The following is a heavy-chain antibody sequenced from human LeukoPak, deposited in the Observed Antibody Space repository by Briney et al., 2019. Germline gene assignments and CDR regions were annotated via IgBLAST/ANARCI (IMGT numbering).Heavy chain of an antibody. Sequence: SETLSLTCTVSGGSISSYYWSWIWQPPGKGLEWIGYIYYSGSTNYNPSLKSRVTISVDTSKNQFSLKLSSVTAADTAVYYCARAKWDDAFDIWGQGTMVTVSS. CDR2: IYYSGST. J-gene: IGHJ3*02. CDR1: GGSISSYY. V-gene: IGHV4-59*01. CDR3: ARAKWDDAFDI. D-gene: IGHD1-26*01.